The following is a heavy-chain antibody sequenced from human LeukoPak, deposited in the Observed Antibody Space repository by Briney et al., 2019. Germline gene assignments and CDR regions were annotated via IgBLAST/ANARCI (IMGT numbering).Heavy chain of an antibody. CDR3: ARTQRGFGELSIFDY. V-gene: IGHV4-59*01. CDR1: GGSISSYY. J-gene: IGHJ4*02. CDR2: IYYSGST. D-gene: IGHD3-10*01. Sequence: SETLSLTCTVSGGSISSYYWSWIRQPPGKGLEWVGSIYYSGSTNYNPSLKSRVTISVDTSKNQFSLKLSSVTAADTAVYYCARTQRGFGELSIFDYWGQGTLVTVSS.